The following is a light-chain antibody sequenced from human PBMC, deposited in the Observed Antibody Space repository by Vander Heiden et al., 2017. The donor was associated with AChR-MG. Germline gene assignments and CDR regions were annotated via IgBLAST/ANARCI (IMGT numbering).Light chain of an antibody. Sequence: DIQMTLSPSTLSASVEDRGTITCRASQSISSGLAWYQQKPVKAPKLLIYKASSLETGVPSRFSASGSGTEFTLTMSSLHPDDFATYYCQEEKGYALTFGSGAKEEI. CDR2: KAS. CDR3: QEEKGYALT. V-gene: IGKV1-5*03. CDR1: QSISSG. J-gene: IGKJ4*01.